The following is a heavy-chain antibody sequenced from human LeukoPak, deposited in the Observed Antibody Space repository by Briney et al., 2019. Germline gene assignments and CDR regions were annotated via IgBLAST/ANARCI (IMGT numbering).Heavy chain of an antibody. V-gene: IGHV3-48*02. CDR2: ISSSSSTI. J-gene: IGHJ4*02. D-gene: IGHD5-12*01. Sequence: PGGSLRLSCAASGFTFSSYAMSWVRQAPGKGLEWVSYISSSSSTIYYADSVKGRFTISRDNAKNSLYLQMNSLRDEDTAVYYCARDAREWLRLATFDYWGQGTLVTVSS. CDR1: GFTFSSYA. CDR3: ARDAREWLRLATFDY.